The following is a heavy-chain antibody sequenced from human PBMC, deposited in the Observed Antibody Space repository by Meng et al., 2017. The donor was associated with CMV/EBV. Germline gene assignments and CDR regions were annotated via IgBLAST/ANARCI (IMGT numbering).Heavy chain of an antibody. CDR1: GGTFSSYA. CDR3: ATRSTAMVPNPIYYGMDV. Sequence: SVKVSCKASGGTFSSYAISWVRQAPGQGLEWMGGIIPILGIANYAQKFQGRVTITADTSTSTAYMELRSLRSDDTAVYYCATRSTAMVPNPIYYGMDVWGQGTTVTVSS. CDR2: IIPILGIA. D-gene: IGHD5-18*01. V-gene: IGHV1-69*10. J-gene: IGHJ6*02.